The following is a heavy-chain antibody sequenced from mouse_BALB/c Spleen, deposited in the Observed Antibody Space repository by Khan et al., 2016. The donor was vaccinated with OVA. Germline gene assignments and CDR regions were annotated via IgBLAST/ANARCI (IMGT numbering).Heavy chain of an antibody. CDR3: ARAYYRYDGYYAMDY. D-gene: IGHD2-14*01. V-gene: IGHV2-6-4*01. Sequence: QVQLQQSGPGLVAPSQSLSITCTVSGFSLSRYNIHWVRQPPGKGLEWLGMIWGGGSTDYNSALKSRLSISKDNSKGQVFLKMHSLQTDDTAMYYWARAYYRYDGYYAMDYWGQGTSVTVSS. J-gene: IGHJ4*01. CDR2: IWGGGST. CDR1: GFSLSRYN.